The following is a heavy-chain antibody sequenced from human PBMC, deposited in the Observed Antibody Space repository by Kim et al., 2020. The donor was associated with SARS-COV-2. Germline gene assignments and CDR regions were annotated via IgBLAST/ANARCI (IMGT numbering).Heavy chain of an antibody. J-gene: IGHJ4*02. CDR2: IIPIFGTA. CDR3: ARESDYGDSGSYYFDY. Sequence: SVKVSCKASGGTFSSYAISWVRQAPGQGLEWMGGIIPIFGTANYAQKFQGRVTITADESTSTAYMELSSLRSEDTAVYYCARESDYGDSGSYYFDYWGQGTLVTVSS. D-gene: IGHD4-17*01. V-gene: IGHV1-69*13. CDR1: GGTFSSYA.